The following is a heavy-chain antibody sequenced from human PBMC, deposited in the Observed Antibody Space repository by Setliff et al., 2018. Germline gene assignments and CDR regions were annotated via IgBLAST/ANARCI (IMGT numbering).Heavy chain of an antibody. J-gene: IGHJ4*01. Sequence: SVKVSCKASGGTFSSYAISWVRQAPGQGLEWMGGIIPIFGTANYAQKFQGRVTMTADTATSTAYMELRSLRSDDTAVYYCARLMTSFGVVRYYFESWGHGTLVTVSS. D-gene: IGHD3-3*01. CDR1: GGTFSSYA. V-gene: IGHV1-69*06. CDR3: ARLMTSFGVVRYYFES. CDR2: IIPIFGTA.